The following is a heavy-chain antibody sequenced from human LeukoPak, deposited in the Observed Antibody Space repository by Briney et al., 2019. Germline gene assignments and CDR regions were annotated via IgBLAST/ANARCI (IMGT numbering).Heavy chain of an antibody. V-gene: IGHV3-23*01. CDR3: SKDAVAPGSGGDYFDD. J-gene: IGHJ4*02. CDR1: GFTFSSYA. CDR2: IIASGGRT. D-gene: IGHD3-10*01. Sequence: GGSLRLSCAASGFTFSSYAMTWVRQAPGKGLEWVSTIIASGGRTYYADSVKGRFTISRDNSKNTLFLQMTSLRAEDTAVYYCSKDAVAPGSGGDYFDDWGQGTLVTVSS.